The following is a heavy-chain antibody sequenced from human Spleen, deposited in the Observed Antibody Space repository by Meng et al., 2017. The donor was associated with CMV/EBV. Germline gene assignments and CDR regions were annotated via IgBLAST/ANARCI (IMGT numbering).Heavy chain of an antibody. D-gene: IGHD2-21*01. V-gene: IGHV3-49*04. J-gene: IGHJ4*02. CDR2: IRNKAYGATI. CDR3: TRCQGEYCGSDSLFDY. CDR1: GFTFGDYA. Sequence: GGSLRLSCTTSGFTFGDYAINWVRQAPGKGLEWVGFIRNKAYGATIEYAASVSRTFTISRDDSKNIAYLQMNDLKTEDTAVYYCTRCQGEYCGSDSLFDYWGQGTLVTVSS.